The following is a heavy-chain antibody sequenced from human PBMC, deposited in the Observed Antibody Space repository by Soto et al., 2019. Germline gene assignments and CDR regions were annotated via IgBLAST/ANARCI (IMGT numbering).Heavy chain of an antibody. CDR3: ARVAKMLYDRSLLSRRSSNWFDP. V-gene: IGHV4-38-2*01. CDR1: GYSISSGYY. J-gene: IGHJ5*02. D-gene: IGHD2-8*01. Sequence: KPSETLSLTCAVSGYSISSGYYWGWLRQPPGKGLEWIGSIYHGGSTYYNPSLNSRVTLSIDMTNNHVSLILNSVTAADTAVYYCARVAKMLYDRSLLSRRSSNWFDPWGQGTLVTVSS. CDR2: IYHGGST.